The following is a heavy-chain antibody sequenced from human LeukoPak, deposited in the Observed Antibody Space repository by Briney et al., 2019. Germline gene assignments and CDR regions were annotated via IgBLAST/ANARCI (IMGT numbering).Heavy chain of an antibody. D-gene: IGHD2-2*01. CDR2: ISYDGSNK. V-gene: IGHV3-30-3*01. J-gene: IGHJ4*02. CDR3: ARACSSTSCYVPVY. Sequence: GGSLRLSCAASGFTFSSYAMHWVRQAPGKGLEWVAVISYDGSNKYYADSVKGRFTISRDNSKNTLYLQMNSLRVDDTAIYYCARACSSTSCYVPVYWGRGTLVTVSS. CDR1: GFTFSSYA.